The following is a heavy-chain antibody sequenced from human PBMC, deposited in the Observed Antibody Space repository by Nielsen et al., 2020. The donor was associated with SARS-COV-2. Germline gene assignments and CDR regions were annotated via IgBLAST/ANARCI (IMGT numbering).Heavy chain of an antibody. CDR2: ISGYNGDT. J-gene: IGHJ4*02. V-gene: IGHV1-18*04. CDR1: NYTFIDYG. CDR3: ARDRMELGLDY. Sequence: ASVQVSCKASNYTFIDYGISWVRQAPGQGLEWMGWISGYNGDTNYAQKFQGRVTMTTDTSTSTAYMELRSLRSDDTAVYYCARDRMELGLDYWGQGTLVTVSS. D-gene: IGHD7-27*01.